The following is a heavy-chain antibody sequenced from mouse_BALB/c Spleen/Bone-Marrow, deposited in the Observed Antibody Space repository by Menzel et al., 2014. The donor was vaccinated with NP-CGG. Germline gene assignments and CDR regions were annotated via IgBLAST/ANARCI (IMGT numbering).Heavy chain of an antibody. Sequence: VQLQESGPGQVQPSQSLSITCTVSGFSFFSYGVHWVRQSPGKGLEWLGVIRGGGNTDYNTAFISRLNISKDNSKSLVFFRMNSLQTNDTAIYYCARMDFYGGYWGQGTTLTVSS. D-gene: IGHD1-1*01. J-gene: IGHJ2*01. V-gene: IGHV2-2*02. CDR1: GFSFFSYG. CDR2: IRGGGNT. CDR3: ARMDFYGGY.